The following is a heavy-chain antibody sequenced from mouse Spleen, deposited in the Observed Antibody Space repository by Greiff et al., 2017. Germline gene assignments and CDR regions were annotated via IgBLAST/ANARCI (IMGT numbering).Heavy chain of an antibody. CDR1: GFNIKDDY. D-gene: IGHD2-4*01. CDR2: IDPENGDT. Sequence: VQLQQSGAELVKPGASVKLSCTASGFNIKDDYMHWVKQRPEQGLEWIGWIDPENGDTEYASKFQGKATITADTSSNTAYLQLSSLTSEDTAVYYCTRIYDYDGYAMDYWGQGTSVTVSS. V-gene: IGHV14-4*01. J-gene: IGHJ4*01. CDR3: TRIYDYDGYAMDY.